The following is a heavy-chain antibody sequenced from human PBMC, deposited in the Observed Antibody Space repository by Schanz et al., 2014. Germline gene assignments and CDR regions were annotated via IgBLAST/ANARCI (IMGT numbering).Heavy chain of an antibody. D-gene: IGHD3-10*01. J-gene: IGHJ4*02. CDR2: VHPGGST. V-gene: IGHV3-23*03. Sequence: EVQLLESGGGLVQPGGSLRLSCAASGFTFSGFWMTWVRQAPGKGLEWVSFVHPGGSTYYPDSVKGRFTISRDSSKNTLYLQVNSLRPEDTALYYCVRDELLWFGEVLSLDYWGQGALVTVSS. CDR1: GFTFSGFW. CDR3: VRDELLWFGEVLSLDY.